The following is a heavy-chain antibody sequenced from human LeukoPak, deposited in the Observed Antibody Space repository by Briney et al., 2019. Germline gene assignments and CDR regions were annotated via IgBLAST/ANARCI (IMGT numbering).Heavy chain of an antibody. J-gene: IGHJ6*02. V-gene: IGHV1-8*01. D-gene: IGHD3-9*01. CDR2: MNPNSGNT. Sequence: ASVKVSCKASGYTFTSYDINWVRQATGQGLEWVGWMNPNSGNTGYAQKFQGRVTMTRNTSISTAYMELSSLRSEDTAVYYCARGEAVLRYFDWLPDVWGQGTTVTVSS. CDR1: GYTFTSYD. CDR3: ARGEAVLRYFDWLPDV.